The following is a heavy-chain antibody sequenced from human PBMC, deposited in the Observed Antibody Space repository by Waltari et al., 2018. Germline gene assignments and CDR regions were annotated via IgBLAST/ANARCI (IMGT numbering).Heavy chain of an antibody. V-gene: IGHV3-53*01. Sequence: EVQLVESGGGLIQPGGSLRLSCAASGFTVSSNYMSWVRQAQGKGLEWVSVSYSGGSTYYADSVKGRFTISRDNSKNTLYLQMNSLRAEDTAVYYCAREGSGSSYGMDVWGQGTTVTVSS. D-gene: IGHD3-10*01. J-gene: IGHJ6*02. CDR3: AREGSGSSYGMDV. CDR2: SYSGGST. CDR1: GFTVSSNY.